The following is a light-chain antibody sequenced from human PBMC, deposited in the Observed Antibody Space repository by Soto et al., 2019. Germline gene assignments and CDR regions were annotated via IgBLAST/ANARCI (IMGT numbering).Light chain of an antibody. CDR1: SSDIGAYNY. V-gene: IGLV2-14*03. CDR2: DVT. CDR3: ISYTSSSTFWV. J-gene: IGLJ3*02. Sequence: QSALTQPASVSGSPGQSITISCAGSSSDIGAYNYVSWYQHHPGKAPKLMIYDVTNRPSGVSDRFSGSKSGNTAALTISGLPAEDEADYYCISYTSSSTFWVFGGGTKLTVL.